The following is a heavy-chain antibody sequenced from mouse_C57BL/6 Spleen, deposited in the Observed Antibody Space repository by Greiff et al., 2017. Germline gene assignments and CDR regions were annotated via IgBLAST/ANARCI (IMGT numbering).Heavy chain of an antibody. J-gene: IGHJ4*01. V-gene: IGHV2-6-1*01. D-gene: IGHD2-2*01. CDR2: IWSDGST. Sequence: QVQLKESGPGLVAPSQSLSITCTVSGFSLTSYGVHWVRQPPGKGLEWLVVIWSDGSTTYNSALKSRLSISKDNSKSQVFIKMNSLQTDDTAMYYCARQVIYYGYSYAMDYWGQGTSVTVSS. CDR3: ARQVIYYGYSYAMDY. CDR1: GFSLTSYG.